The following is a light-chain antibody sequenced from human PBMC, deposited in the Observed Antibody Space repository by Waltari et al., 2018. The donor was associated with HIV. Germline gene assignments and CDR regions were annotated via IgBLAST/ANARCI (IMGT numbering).Light chain of an antibody. J-gene: IGKJ4*01. V-gene: IGKV3-15*01. CDR2: GAT. CDR3: QQYNHWPLT. Sequence: DTVMTQSPDILSVSPGERPTLSCRASQSVGGDVAWYQQKPGQAPRLLIDGATSRATGIPARFSASGPGTEFILTISSLQSEDFAVYFCQQYNHWPLTFGGGTKVEIK. CDR1: QSVGGD.